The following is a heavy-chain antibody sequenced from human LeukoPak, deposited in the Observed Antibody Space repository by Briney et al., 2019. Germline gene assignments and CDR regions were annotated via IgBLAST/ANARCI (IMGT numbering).Heavy chain of an antibody. V-gene: IGHV4-59*01. D-gene: IGHD3-10*01. CDR1: GGSISSYY. CDR3: ARGRVWFGESKGWFDP. CDR2: VYYSGST. Sequence: SETLSLTCTVSGGSISSYYWSWIRQPPGKGLEWIGYVYYSGSTNYNPSLKSRVTISVDTSKNQFSLKLSSVTAADTAVYYCARGRVWFGESKGWFDPWGQGTLVTVSS. J-gene: IGHJ5*02.